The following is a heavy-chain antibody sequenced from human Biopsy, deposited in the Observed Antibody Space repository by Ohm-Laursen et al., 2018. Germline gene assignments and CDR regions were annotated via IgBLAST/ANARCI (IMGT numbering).Heavy chain of an antibody. Sequence: SLRLSCAASGNTVNDHYMSWVRQAPGKGLEWVSSLHDRGVTYYADSVKGRFTISGDNSKNTLYLQMNGLRAEDTAVYFCQGGHLPPGQFYGVDAWGQGTTVTVSS. CDR1: GNTVNDHY. CDR2: LHDRGVT. V-gene: IGHV3-53*01. D-gene: IGHD3-16*01. CDR3: QGGHLPPGQFYGVDA. J-gene: IGHJ6*02.